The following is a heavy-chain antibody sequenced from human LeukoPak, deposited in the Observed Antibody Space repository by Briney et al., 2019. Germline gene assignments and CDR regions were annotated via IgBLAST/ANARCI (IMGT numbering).Heavy chain of an antibody. CDR2: IILIFGTA. D-gene: IGHD6-13*01. CDR3: ARMGVAGIAAAGGWFDP. J-gene: IGHJ5*02. Sequence: GASVKVSCKASGGTFSSYAISWVRQAPGQGLEWMGGIILIFGTANYAQKFQGRVTITADESTSTAYMELSSLRSEDTAVYYCARMGVAGIAAAGGWFDPWGQGTLVTVSS. V-gene: IGHV1-69*13. CDR1: GGTFSSYA.